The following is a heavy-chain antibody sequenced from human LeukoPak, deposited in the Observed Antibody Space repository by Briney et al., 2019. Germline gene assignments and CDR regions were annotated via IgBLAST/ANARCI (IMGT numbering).Heavy chain of an antibody. D-gene: IGHD2-2*01. CDR3: SSTSPYLDP. J-gene: IGHJ5*02. CDR2: ISYDGSNK. V-gene: IGHV3-30*03. Sequence: PGGSLRLSCAASGFTFSSYGMHWVRQAPGKGLEWVAVISYDGSNKYHADSVKGRFTISRDNSKNTLYLQMNSLRAEDTAVYYCSSTSPYLDPWGQGTLVTVSS. CDR1: GFTFSSYG.